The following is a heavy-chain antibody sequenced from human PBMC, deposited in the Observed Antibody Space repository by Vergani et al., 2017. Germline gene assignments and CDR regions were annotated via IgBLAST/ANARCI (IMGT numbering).Heavy chain of an antibody. D-gene: IGHD6-19*01. CDR2: IYNTGAT. CDR1: GDSISSPSYY. J-gene: IGHJ3*01. V-gene: IGHV4-39*01. Sequence: QLQLQESGPRLVKPSETLSLTCSVSGDSISSPSYYWGWVRQPPGKGLEWIGIIYNTGATYFSPSLRSRVSISLDTSKNQFSLRLNSVTAADTAFYFCARRNTRSVKTHPLNAMDVWGPGTMVTVSS. CDR3: ARRNTRSVKTHPLNAMDV.